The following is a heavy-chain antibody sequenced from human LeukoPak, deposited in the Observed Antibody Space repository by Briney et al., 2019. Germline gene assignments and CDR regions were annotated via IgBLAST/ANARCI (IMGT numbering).Heavy chain of an antibody. CDR2: INAGNGNT. CDR1: GYTFTSYA. CDR3: AREGGYSSGGDGFDY. D-gene: IGHD6-19*01. Sequence: ASVKVSCKASGYTFTSYAMHWVRQAPGQRLEWMGWINAGNGNTKYSQEFQGRVTITRDTSASTAYMELSSLRSEDMAVYYCAREGGYSSGGDGFDYWGQGTLVTVSS. J-gene: IGHJ4*02. V-gene: IGHV1-3*03.